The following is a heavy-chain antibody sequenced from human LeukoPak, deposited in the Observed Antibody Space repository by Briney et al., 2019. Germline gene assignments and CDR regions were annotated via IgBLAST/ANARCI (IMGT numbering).Heavy chain of an antibody. Sequence: ASVKDSCKASGYTFTSYEINWVRQATGLGPEWMGWMNPNSGNTGYARKFQGRVTMTRNTSISTAYLELSSLTSEDTAVYYCARGPNKYDGGNSGSAWFDPWGQGSLVTVS. V-gene: IGHV1-8*01. CDR1: GYTFTSYE. J-gene: IGHJ5*02. CDR3: ARGPNKYDGGNSGSAWFDP. D-gene: IGHD4-23*01. CDR2: MNPNSGNT.